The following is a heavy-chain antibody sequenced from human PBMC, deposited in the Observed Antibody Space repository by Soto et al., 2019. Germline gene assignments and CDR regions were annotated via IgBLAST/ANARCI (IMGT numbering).Heavy chain of an antibody. J-gene: IGHJ4*02. Sequence: PGGSLRLSCAASGFTFSSYAMHWVRQAPGKGLVYVSAISSNGGSTYYANSVKGRFTISRDNSKNTLYLQMGSLRAEDMAVYYCARDKGYCSSTSCHPNGYFDYWGQGTLVTVSS. V-gene: IGHV3-64*01. CDR1: GFTFSSYA. D-gene: IGHD2-2*01. CDR3: ARDKGYCSSTSCHPNGYFDY. CDR2: ISSNGGST.